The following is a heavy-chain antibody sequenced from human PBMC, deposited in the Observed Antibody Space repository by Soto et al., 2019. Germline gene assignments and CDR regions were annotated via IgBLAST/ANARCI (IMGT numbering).Heavy chain of an antibody. V-gene: IGHV4-39*02. Sequence: SETLSLTCTVSGGSISSSSYYWGWIRQPPGKGLEWIGSIYYSGSTYYNPSLKSRVTISVDTSKNQFSLKLSSVTAAETAVYYCAREKPLLRSFAWLDYFDYWGQGTPVTVSS. CDR2: IYYSGST. J-gene: IGHJ4*02. CDR1: GGSISSSSYY. D-gene: IGHD3-9*01. CDR3: AREKPLLRSFAWLDYFDY.